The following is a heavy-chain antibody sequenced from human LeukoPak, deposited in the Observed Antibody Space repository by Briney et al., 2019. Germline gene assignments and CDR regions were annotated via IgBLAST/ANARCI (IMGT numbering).Heavy chain of an antibody. CDR2: IKQDGTEK. Sequence: GGSLRLSCVASGFTLTTYWMSWVRQAPGKGLEWVANIKQDGTEKYYVHSVKGRFTMSRDNAENSLYLQMNSLRAEDTAVYYCARVYRSSSGYCFDYWGQGTLVTVSS. CDR3: ARVYRSSSGYCFDY. CDR1: GFTLTTYW. D-gene: IGHD6-6*01. J-gene: IGHJ4*02. V-gene: IGHV3-7*01.